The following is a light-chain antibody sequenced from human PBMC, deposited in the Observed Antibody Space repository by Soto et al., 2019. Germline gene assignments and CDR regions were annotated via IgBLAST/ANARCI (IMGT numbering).Light chain of an antibody. V-gene: IGLV1-40*01. CDR2: GNS. J-gene: IGLJ2*01. CDR1: SSNIGAGSD. Sequence: QSVLTQPPSVSGAPGQRVTISCTGSSSNIGAGSDVHWYQPLPGTAPKLLIYGNSNRPSGVPDRFSGSKSGTSASLAITGLQAEDEADYYCQSYDSSLSEVVFGGGTKVTVL. CDR3: QSYDSSLSEVV.